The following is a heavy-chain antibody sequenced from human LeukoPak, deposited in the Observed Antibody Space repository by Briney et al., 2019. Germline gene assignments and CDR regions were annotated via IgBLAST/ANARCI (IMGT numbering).Heavy chain of an antibody. J-gene: IGHJ4*02. D-gene: IGHD3-16*01. CDR2: ISYDGSSA. Sequence: VHLGGSLRLSCVASGFTFSNYWMHCVRQAPGKGLMWAASISYDGSSADHAASVKGRFTISRDNAKNTLYLQMNSLRVEDTGVYYCARRRTIGDYDYWGQGTLVTVSS. CDR3: ARRRTIGDYDY. CDR1: GFTFSNYW. V-gene: IGHV3-74*01.